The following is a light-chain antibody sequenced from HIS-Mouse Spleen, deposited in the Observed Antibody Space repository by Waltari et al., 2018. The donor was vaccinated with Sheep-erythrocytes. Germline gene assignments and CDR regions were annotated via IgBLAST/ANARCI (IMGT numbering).Light chain of an antibody. CDR3: QAWDSSSLV. CDR2: QAH. J-gene: IGLJ3*02. CDR1: KLGDKY. Sequence: SYELTQPPSVSVSPGQTPSITCSGDKLGDKYACWYQQTPGQSPALVIYQAHQRPAGIPERFSGSNSENTATLTPPGTQAMDEADYYCQAWDSSSLVFGGGTNLTVL. V-gene: IGLV3-1*01.